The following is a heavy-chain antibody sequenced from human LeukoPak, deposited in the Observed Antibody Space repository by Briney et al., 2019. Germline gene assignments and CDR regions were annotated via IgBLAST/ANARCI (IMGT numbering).Heavy chain of an antibody. J-gene: IGHJ4*02. Sequence: RSLRLSCAASAFTFSSYGMHWVRQAPGKGREWVAVIWYDGSNKYYADSVKGRFTISRDNSNNKLYQQQNSRRADDTTVYYCARDRGYFDYWGQGTLVTVSS. CDR2: IWYDGSNK. CDR1: AFTFSSYG. D-gene: IGHD3-10*01. V-gene: IGHV3-33*01. CDR3: ARDRGYFDY.